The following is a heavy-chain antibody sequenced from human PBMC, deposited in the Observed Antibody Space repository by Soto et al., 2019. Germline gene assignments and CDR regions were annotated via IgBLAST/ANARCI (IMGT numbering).Heavy chain of an antibody. CDR3: ARDYLGQLWFPNPIIYYYYGMDV. CDR1: GGTFSSYA. Sequence: GASVKVSCKASGGTFSSYAISWVRQAPGQGLEWMGGIIPIFGTANYAQKFQGRVTITADESTSTAHMELSSLRSEDTAVYYCARDYLGQLWFPNPIIYYYYGMDVWGQGTTVTVSS. D-gene: IGHD5-18*01. CDR2: IIPIFGTA. V-gene: IGHV1-69*13. J-gene: IGHJ6*02.